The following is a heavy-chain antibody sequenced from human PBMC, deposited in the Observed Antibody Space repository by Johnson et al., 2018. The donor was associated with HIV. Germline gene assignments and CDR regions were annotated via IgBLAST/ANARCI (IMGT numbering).Heavy chain of an antibody. J-gene: IGHJ3*02. CDR2: IYSGGST. CDR3: ARDKGIAAAATDDAFDI. V-gene: IGHV3-66*01. CDR1: GFTVSSNY. Sequence: MLLVESGGGLVQPGGSLRLSCAASGFTVSSNYMSWVRQAPGKGLEWVSVIYSGGSTYYADSVKGRFNISRDNSKNTLYLQMNSLRAEDTAVYYCARDKGIAAAATDDAFDIWGQWTVVTVS. D-gene: IGHD6-13*01.